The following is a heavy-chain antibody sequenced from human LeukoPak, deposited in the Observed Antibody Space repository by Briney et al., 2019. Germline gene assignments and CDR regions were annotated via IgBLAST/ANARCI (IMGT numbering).Heavy chain of an antibody. CDR1: GFSFSNYG. D-gene: IGHD3-9*01. CDR3: AKFYDILTAYFDF. J-gene: IGHJ4*02. V-gene: IGHV3-23*01. CDR2: ISGGGGST. Sequence: PGGSLRLSCAASGFSFSNYGMHWVRQAPGKGLEWVSAISGGGGSTYYAYYTDSVRGRFTISRDNSKNTLYLQMNSLRAEDTAVYYCAKFYDILTAYFDFWGQGTLVTVSS.